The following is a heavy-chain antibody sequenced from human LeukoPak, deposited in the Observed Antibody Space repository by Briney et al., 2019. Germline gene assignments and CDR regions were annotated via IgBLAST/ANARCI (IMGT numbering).Heavy chain of an antibody. CDR3: ARGGDMRAVGAFDI. CDR1: GYTFTSYG. V-gene: IGHV1-18*01. J-gene: IGHJ3*02. Sequence: GASVKVSCKASGYTFTSYGINWARQAPGQGLEWMGWISAYNGSTNYAQKLQGRVTMTRDTSTSTVYMELRSLRSDDTALYYCARGGDMRAVGAFDIWGQGTMVPVSS. CDR2: ISAYNGST. D-gene: IGHD3-22*01.